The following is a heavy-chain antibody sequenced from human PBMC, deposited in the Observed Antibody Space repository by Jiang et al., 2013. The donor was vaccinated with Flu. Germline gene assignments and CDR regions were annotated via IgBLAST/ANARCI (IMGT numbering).Heavy chain of an antibody. CDR3: ARLERAYCSGATCYQENP. Sequence: GLVKPSETLSLTCTVSGGSITSSSYYWGWIRQAPGKGLEWIGSFYYGENTAYNPSLESRVTISVDTSKNHLSLKLSSVTAADTAVYYCARLERAYCSGATCYQENPWGQGILVTVSS. V-gene: IGHV4-39*07. CDR1: GGSITSSSYY. D-gene: IGHD2-2*01. J-gene: IGHJ5*02. CDR2: FYYGENT.